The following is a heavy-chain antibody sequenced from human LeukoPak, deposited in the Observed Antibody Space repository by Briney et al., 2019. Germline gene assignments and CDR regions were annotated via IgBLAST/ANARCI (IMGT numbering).Heavy chain of an antibody. CDR2: IIPILGIA. Sequence: SVKVSCKASGGTFSSYAISWVRQAPGQGLEWMGRIIPILGIANYAQKFQGRITITADKSTSTAYMEPSSLRSEGTAVYYCARDGGVAGTENSYAFDIWGQGTMVTVSS. J-gene: IGHJ3*02. V-gene: IGHV1-69*04. CDR1: GGTFSSYA. CDR3: ARDGGVAGTENSYAFDI. D-gene: IGHD6-19*01.